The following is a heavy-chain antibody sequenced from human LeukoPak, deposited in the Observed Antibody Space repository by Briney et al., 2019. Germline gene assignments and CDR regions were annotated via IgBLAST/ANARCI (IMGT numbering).Heavy chain of an antibody. CDR3: ARRMAAFDI. Sequence: PGGSLRLSCAASGFTFDDYAMHWVRQAPGKGLEWVSGISWNSGSIGYADSVKGRFTISRDNAKKSLYLQMNSLIAEDMALYYCARRMAAFDIWGQGTMVTVSS. CDR1: GFTFDDYA. J-gene: IGHJ3*02. V-gene: IGHV3-9*03. CDR2: ISWNSGSI. D-gene: IGHD5-24*01.